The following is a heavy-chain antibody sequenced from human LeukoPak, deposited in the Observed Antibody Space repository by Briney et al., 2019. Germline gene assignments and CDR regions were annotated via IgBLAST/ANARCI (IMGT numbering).Heavy chain of an antibody. CDR1: GFTFSSYG. CDR2: IWYDGSNK. Sequence: GRSLRLSCAASGFTFSSYGMHWVRQAPGKGLEWVAVIWYDGSNKYYADSVKGRFTISRDNSKNTLYLQMNSLRAEDTAVYYCARDDCSGGSCYYFDYWGQGTLVTVSS. CDR3: ARDDCSGGSCYYFDY. J-gene: IGHJ4*02. V-gene: IGHV3-33*01. D-gene: IGHD2-15*01.